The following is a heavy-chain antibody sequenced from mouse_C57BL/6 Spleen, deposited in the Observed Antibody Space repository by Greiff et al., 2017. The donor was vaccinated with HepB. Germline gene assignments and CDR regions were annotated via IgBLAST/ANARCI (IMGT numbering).Heavy chain of an antibody. CDR1: GFTFSSYA. J-gene: IGHJ2*01. Sequence: EVQRVESGGGLVKPGGSLKLSCAASGFTFSSYAMSWVRQTPEKRLEWVATISDGGSYTYYPDNVKGRFTISRDNAKNNLYLQMSHLKSEDTAMYDCARDETDGYYHYWGQGTTLTVSS. CDR3: ARDETDGYYHY. CDR2: ISDGGSYT. D-gene: IGHD2-3*01. V-gene: IGHV5-4*01.